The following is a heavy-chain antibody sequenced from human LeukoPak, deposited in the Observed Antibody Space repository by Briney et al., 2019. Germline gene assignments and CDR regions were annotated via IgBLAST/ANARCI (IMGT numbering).Heavy chain of an antibody. V-gene: IGHV3-21*01. J-gene: IGHJ3*02. CDR3: ARESCSGGSCYLPGAFDI. Sequence: GGSLRLSCAASGFTFSSYSMNWVRQAPGKGLEWVSSISSSSSYIYYADSVKGRFTISRGNAKNSLYLQMNSLRAEDTAVYYCARESCSGGSCYLPGAFDIWGQGTMVTVSS. D-gene: IGHD2-15*01. CDR1: GFTFSSYS. CDR2: ISSSSSYI.